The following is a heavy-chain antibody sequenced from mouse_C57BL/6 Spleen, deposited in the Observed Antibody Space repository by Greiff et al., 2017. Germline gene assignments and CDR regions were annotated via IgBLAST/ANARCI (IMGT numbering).Heavy chain of an antibody. Sequence: EVQLQQSGAELVRPGASVKLSCTASGFNIKDDYMHWVKQRPEQGLEWIGWIDPENGDTESASKFQGKATITADTSANTAYLQLSSLTSEDTAVDYCPNWVGRYWGQGTTLTVSS. V-gene: IGHV14-4*01. D-gene: IGHD4-1*01. J-gene: IGHJ2*01. CDR3: PNWVGRY. CDR2: IDPENGDT. CDR1: GFNIKDDY.